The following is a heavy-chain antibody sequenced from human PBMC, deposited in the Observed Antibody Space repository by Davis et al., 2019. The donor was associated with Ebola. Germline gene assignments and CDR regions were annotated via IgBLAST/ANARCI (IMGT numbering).Heavy chain of an antibody. Sequence: ETLSLTCTVSGGSISSYYWSWVRQAPGKGLEWVANIKQDGSEKYYVDSVKGRFTISRDNAKNSLYLQMNSLRAEDTAVYYCARDTSSGWYYDDAFDIWGQGTMVTVSS. D-gene: IGHD6-19*01. CDR1: GGSISSYY. J-gene: IGHJ3*02. V-gene: IGHV3-7*01. CDR3: ARDTSSGWYYDDAFDI. CDR2: IKQDGSEK.